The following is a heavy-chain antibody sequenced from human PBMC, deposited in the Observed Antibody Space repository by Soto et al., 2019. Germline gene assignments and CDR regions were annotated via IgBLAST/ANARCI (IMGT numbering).Heavy chain of an antibody. V-gene: IGHV3-53*01. CDR1: GFTVSSYY. Sequence: GGSLKLSCAASGFTVSSYYMSWVRQAPGKGLEWVSVIYSGGRTYYADSGRGRFTISRDKSKNTLSLQMNSLRAEDTAVYYCARSIAAAGMEQGYWGQGTLVTVPS. D-gene: IGHD6-13*01. CDR2: IYSGGRT. CDR3: ARSIAAAGMEQGY. J-gene: IGHJ4*02.